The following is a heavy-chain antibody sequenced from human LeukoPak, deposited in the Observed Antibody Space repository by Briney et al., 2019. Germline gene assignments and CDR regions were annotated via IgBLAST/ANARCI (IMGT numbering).Heavy chain of an antibody. J-gene: IGHJ4*02. Sequence: PGGSLRLPCAASGFAFSNAWMSWVRQAPGKGLEWVGRIKSKTDGGTTDYAAPVKGRFTISRDDSKNTLYLQMNSLKTEDTAVYYCTTGGYGGQFDYWGQGTLVTVSS. CDR1: GFAFSNAW. D-gene: IGHD5-12*01. CDR2: IKSKTDGGTT. CDR3: TTGGYGGQFDY. V-gene: IGHV3-15*01.